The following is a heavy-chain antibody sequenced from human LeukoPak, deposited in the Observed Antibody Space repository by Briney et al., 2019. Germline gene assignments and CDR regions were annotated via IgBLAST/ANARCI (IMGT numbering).Heavy chain of an antibody. CDR2: ISYDGSNK. D-gene: IGHD1-14*01. CDR3: AKDREPH. J-gene: IGHJ4*02. Sequence: GGSLRLSCAASGFTFSSYGMHWVRQAPGKGLEWVAVISYDGSNKYYADSVKGRFTISRDNSKNTLYLQMNSLRAEDTAVYYCAKDREPHWGQGTLVTVSS. CDR1: GFTFSSYG. V-gene: IGHV3-30*18.